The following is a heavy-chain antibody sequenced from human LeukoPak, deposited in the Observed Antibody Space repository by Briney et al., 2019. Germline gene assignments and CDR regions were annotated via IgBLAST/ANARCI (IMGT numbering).Heavy chain of an antibody. CDR1: GFTFSSYS. V-gene: IGHV3-21*04. Sequence: GGSLRLSCAASGFTFSSYSMNWVRQAPGKGLEWVSSISSSSSYIYYADSVKGRFTISRDNAKNTLYLQMNSLRAEDTAVYYCAKDRVAYDILTGHDYWGQGTLVTVSS. CDR2: ISSSSSYI. D-gene: IGHD3-9*01. J-gene: IGHJ4*02. CDR3: AKDRVAYDILTGHDY.